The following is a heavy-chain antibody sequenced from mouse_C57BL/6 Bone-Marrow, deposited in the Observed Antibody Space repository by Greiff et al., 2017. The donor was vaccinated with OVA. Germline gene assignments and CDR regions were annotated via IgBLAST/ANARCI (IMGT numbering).Heavy chain of an antibody. CDR3: TTPYYSLFDY. D-gene: IGHD2-12*01. CDR2: IDPENGDT. CDR1: GFNIKDDY. J-gene: IGHJ2*01. V-gene: IGHV14-4*01. Sequence: DVQLQESGAELVRPGASVKLSCTASGFNIKDDYMHWVKQRPEQGLEWIGWIDPENGDTEYASKFQGKATITADTSSNTAYLQLSSLTSEDTAVYYCTTPYYSLFDYWGQGTTLTVSS.